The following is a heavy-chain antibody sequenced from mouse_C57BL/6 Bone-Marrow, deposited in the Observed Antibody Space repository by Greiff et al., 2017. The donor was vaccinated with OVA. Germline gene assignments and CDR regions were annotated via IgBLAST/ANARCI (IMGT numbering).Heavy chain of an antibody. CDR1: GYAFSSSW. V-gene: IGHV1-82*01. CDR2: IYPGDGDT. CDR3: ARKGGFITTGFDY. D-gene: IGHD1-1*01. J-gene: IGHJ2*01. Sequence: QVQLQQSGPELVKPGASVKISCKASGYAFSSSWMNWVKQRPGKGLEWIGRIYPGDGDTNYNGKFKGKATLTADKSSSTAYMQLSSLTSEDSAVYFCARKGGFITTGFDYWGQGTTLTVSS.